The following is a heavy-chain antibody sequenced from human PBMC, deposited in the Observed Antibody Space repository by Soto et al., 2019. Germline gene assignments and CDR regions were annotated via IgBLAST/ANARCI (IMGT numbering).Heavy chain of an antibody. CDR1: GATFSSFA. CDR3: ASPLRWSGYYIAFDY. J-gene: IGHJ4*02. Sequence: QVQLLQSGAEVKKPGSSVKVSCKASGATFSSFAFSWVRQAPGQGLEWMGVIIPIFDTINYAQKFQGRVTITANESTGTAYMELSSLTSEDTAVYYCASPLRWSGYYIAFDYWGQGTLVIVSS. D-gene: IGHD3-3*01. V-gene: IGHV1-69*01. CDR2: IIPIFDTI.